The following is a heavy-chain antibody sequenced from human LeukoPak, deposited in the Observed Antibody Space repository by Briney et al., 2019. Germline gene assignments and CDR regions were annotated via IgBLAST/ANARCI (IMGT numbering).Heavy chain of an antibody. CDR3: ARVRIAVAGRYYFDY. J-gene: IGHJ4*02. CDR2: INPNSGGT. D-gene: IGHD6-19*01. V-gene: IGHV1-2*02. CDR1: GYTFTGYY. Sequence: ASVKVSCKASGYTFTGYYMHWVRQAPGQGLEWMGWINPNSGGTNYAQKFQGRVTMTRDTSISTAYRELSRLRSDDTAVYYCARVRIAVAGRYYFDYWGQGTLVTVSS.